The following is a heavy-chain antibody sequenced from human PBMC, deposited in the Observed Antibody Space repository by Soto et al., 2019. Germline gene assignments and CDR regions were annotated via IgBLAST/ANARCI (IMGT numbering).Heavy chain of an antibody. J-gene: IGHJ6*02. Sequence: GGSMRLSCAASGFTFGDHAMSWVRQAPGKGLEWVPVIRGSGGITYYEDSVKGRFTISRDNAKNTLYLQMNSLGAEDTAVYYCAKGILIMVRKVISPPQYYYGMDVWGQGTTVTVSS. CDR1: GFTFGDHA. D-gene: IGHD3-10*01. V-gene: IGHV3-23*01. CDR3: AKGILIMVRKVISPPQYYYGMDV. CDR2: IRGSGGIT.